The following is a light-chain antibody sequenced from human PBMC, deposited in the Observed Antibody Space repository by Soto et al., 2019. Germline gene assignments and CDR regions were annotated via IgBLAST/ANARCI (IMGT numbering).Light chain of an antibody. V-gene: IGKV3-11*01. Sequence: EIVLTQSPATLSLSPGERATLSCRASQSVSSYFAWYQQKPGQAPRLLIYDASNRATGIPARFSGSGSGTDFTLTIRSLEPEDFAVYDCPHRSSWPYTFGQGTKLEIK. CDR2: DAS. CDR3: PHRSSWPYT. CDR1: QSVSSY. J-gene: IGKJ2*01.